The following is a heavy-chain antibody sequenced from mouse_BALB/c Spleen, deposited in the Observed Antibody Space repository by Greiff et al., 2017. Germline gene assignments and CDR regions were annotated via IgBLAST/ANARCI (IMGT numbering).Heavy chain of an antibody. Sequence: EVMLVESGGGLVQPGGSRKLSCAASGFTFSSFGMHWVRQAPEKGLEWVAYISSGSSTIYYADTVKGRFTISRDNPKNTLFLQMTSLRSEDTAMYYCARSYGYDEGLYAMDYWGQGTSVTVSS. V-gene: IGHV5-17*02. CDR2: ISSGSSTI. CDR3: ARSYGYDEGLYAMDY. D-gene: IGHD2-2*01. CDR1: GFTFSSFG. J-gene: IGHJ4*01.